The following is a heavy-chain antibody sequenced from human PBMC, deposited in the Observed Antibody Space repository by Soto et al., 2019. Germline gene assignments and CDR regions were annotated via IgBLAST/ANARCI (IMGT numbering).Heavy chain of an antibody. CDR3: AKAIENYSTGYYKPFYYFGVDV. J-gene: IGHJ6*02. CDR2: ISYDGSKK. D-gene: IGHD3-22*01. V-gene: IGHV3-30*18. Sequence: GGSLRLPCAASGFPLSNAWLSWVRQAPGKGLEWVAGISYDGSKKYYGESVKGRFTISSDNSKNTLYLQMNSLRVEDTAVYYCAKAIENYSTGYYKPFYYFGVDVWGQGTTVTVSS. CDR1: GFPLSNAW.